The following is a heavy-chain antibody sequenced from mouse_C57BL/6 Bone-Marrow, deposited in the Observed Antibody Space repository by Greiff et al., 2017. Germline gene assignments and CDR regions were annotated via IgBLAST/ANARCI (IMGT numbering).Heavy chain of an antibody. CDR2: IDPSDSET. V-gene: IGHV1-52*01. CDR1: GYTFTSYW. J-gene: IGHJ2*01. CDR3: ARQGSFDY. Sequence: VQLQQPGAELVRPGSSVKLSCKASGYTFTSYWMHWVKQRPIQGLEWIGNIDPSDSETHYNQKFKDKDTLTVDKSSSTAYMQLSSLTSEDSAVYYCARQGSFDYWGQGTTLTVSS.